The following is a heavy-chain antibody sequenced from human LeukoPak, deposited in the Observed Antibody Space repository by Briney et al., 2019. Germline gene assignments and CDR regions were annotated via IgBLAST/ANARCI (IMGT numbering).Heavy chain of an antibody. CDR2: IIPIFGTA. V-gene: IGHV1-69*05. Sequence: SVKVSYKASGGTFSSYAISWVRQAPGQGLEWMGRIIPIFGTANYAQKFQGRVTTTTDESTSTAYMELSSLRSEDTAVYYCARTFRYYDTASVFDPWGQGTLVTVSS. CDR1: GGTFSSYA. J-gene: IGHJ5*02. D-gene: IGHD3-9*01. CDR3: ARTFRYYDTASVFDP.